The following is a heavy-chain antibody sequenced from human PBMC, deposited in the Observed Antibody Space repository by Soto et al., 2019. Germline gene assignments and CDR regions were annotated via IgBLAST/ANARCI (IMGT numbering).Heavy chain of an antibody. Sequence: VSGPTLVNPTQTLTLTCTFSGFSLSTSGMCVTWIRQPPGKALEWLALIDWDDDKYYSTSLKSRLTISKDTSKNQVVLTVINMDPVDTATYFCARISSGSIEPRRYFDYWGQGTLVTVSS. J-gene: IGHJ4*02. CDR2: IDWDDDK. CDR1: GFSLSTSGMC. CDR3: ARISSGSIEPRRYFDY. D-gene: IGHD6-6*01. V-gene: IGHV2-70*01.